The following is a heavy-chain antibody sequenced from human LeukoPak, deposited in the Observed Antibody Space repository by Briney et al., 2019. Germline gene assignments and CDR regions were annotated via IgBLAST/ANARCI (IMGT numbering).Heavy chain of an antibody. CDR2: ISTTSSI. V-gene: IGHV3-48*04. CDR1: GFTFSSYN. Sequence: PGGSLRLSCATSGFTFSSYNMNWVRQAPGKGLEWVSYISTTSSIYYADSLRGLFTISRDNAKNSLYLQMNSLRAEDTAVYYCARDHDWALDYRGQGTLVTVSS. CDR3: ARDHDWALDY. J-gene: IGHJ4*02. D-gene: IGHD3-9*01.